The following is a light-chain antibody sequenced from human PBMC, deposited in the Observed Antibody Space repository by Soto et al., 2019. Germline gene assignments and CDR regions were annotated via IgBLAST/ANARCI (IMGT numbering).Light chain of an antibody. V-gene: IGKV1-5*01. Sequence: DIQMTQSPSTLSASVGDRATITCRASQSISNWLAWYQQKPGKAPKLLIYDASSLESGVPSRFSGSGSGTEFTLTISSLQRDDFATYYCQQYNTYSPTWTFGQGTKVDIK. CDR2: DAS. CDR1: QSISNW. CDR3: QQYNTYSPTWT. J-gene: IGKJ1*01.